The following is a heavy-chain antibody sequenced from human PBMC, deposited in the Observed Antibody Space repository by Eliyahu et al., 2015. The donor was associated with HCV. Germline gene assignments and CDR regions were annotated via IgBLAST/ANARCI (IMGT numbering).Heavy chain of an antibody. Sequence: QVQLVESGGGVVQPGRSLRLSCAASGFXFGALGMHWVRQAPGKGLEWVAVISYDGSNKYYADSVKGRFTISRDNSKNTLYLQMNSLRAEDTAVYYCARDLRGYSYGSDYWGQGTLVTVSS. CDR3: ARDLRGYSYGSDY. CDR2: ISYDGSNK. CDR1: GFXFGALG. D-gene: IGHD5-18*01. V-gene: IGHV3-30*03. J-gene: IGHJ4*02.